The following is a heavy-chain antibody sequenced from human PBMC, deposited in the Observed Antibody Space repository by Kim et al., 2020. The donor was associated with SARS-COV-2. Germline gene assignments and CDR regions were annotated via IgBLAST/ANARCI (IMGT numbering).Heavy chain of an antibody. J-gene: IGHJ4*01. CDR3: AKDLRPDGKCEVDY. Sequence: ANSTTGRFTISRDKSKNTRYLQMNGLGVDDTAVYYCAKDLRPDGKCEVDYWGQGTLVSVSS. V-gene: IGHV3-23*01.